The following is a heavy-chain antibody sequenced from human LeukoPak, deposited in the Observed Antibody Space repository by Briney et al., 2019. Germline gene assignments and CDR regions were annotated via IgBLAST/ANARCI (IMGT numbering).Heavy chain of an antibody. Sequence: ASVKVSCKASGYTFTSYGISWVRQAPGQGLEWMGWINPNSGGTNYAQKFQGRVTMTRDTSISTAYMELSRLRSDDTAVYYCAREEGLGGQWYYYFDYWGQGTLVTVSS. J-gene: IGHJ4*02. D-gene: IGHD3-16*01. CDR2: INPNSGGT. CDR3: AREEGLGGQWYYYFDY. V-gene: IGHV1-2*02. CDR1: GYTFTSYG.